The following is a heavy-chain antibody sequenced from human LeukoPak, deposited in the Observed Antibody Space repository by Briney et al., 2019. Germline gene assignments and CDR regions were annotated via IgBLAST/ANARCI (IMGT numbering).Heavy chain of an antibody. CDR2: INHSGST. Sequence: NPSETLSLTCAVYGGSFSGYYWSWIRQPPGKGLEWIGEINHSGSTNYNPSLKSRVTISVDTSKNQFSLKLSSVTAADTAVYYCARGPEKNGELDYWGQGTLVTVSS. V-gene: IGHV4-34*01. CDR1: GGSFSGYY. J-gene: IGHJ4*02. CDR3: ARGPEKNGELDY. D-gene: IGHD4-17*01.